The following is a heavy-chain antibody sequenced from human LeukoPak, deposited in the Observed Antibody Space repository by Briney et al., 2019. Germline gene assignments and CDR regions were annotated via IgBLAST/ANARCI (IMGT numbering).Heavy chain of an antibody. D-gene: IGHD4-17*01. CDR2: INHSGST. CDR1: GGSFSGCY. V-gene: IGHV4-34*01. J-gene: IGHJ4*02. CDR3: ARGYGDHLRY. Sequence: SETLSLTCAVYGGSFSGCYWSWIRQPPGKGLEWIGEINHSGSTNYNPSLKSRVTISVDTSKNQFSLKLSSVTAADTAVYYCARGYGDHLRYWGQGTLVTVSS.